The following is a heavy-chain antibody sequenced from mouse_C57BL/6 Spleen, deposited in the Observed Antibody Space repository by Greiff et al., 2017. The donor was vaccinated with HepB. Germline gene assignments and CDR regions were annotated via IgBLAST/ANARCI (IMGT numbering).Heavy chain of an antibody. Sequence: ESGPGLVKPSQSLSLTCSVTGYSITSGYYWNWIRQFPGNKLEWMGYISYDGSNNYNPSLKNRISITRDTSKNQFFLKLNSVTTEDTATYYCARKGTTVVATRYFDYWGQGTTLTVSS. J-gene: IGHJ2*01. CDR1: GYSITSGYY. D-gene: IGHD1-1*01. V-gene: IGHV3-6*01. CDR2: ISYDGSN. CDR3: ARKGTTVVATRYFDY.